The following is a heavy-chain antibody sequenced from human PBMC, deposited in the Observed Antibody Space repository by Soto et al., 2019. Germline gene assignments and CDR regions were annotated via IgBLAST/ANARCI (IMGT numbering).Heavy chain of an antibody. CDR3: AKDKGYSYGCFDY. V-gene: IGHV3-23*01. D-gene: IGHD5-18*01. CDR1: GFTFSSYA. J-gene: IGHJ4*02. Sequence: GGSLRLSCAASGFTFSSYAMSWVRLAPGKGLEWVSGISGTGGSTFYADSVKGRFTISRDNSNNTLYVQMNSLRDEDTALYYCAKDKGYSYGCFDYWGQGTPVTVSS. CDR2: ISGTGGST.